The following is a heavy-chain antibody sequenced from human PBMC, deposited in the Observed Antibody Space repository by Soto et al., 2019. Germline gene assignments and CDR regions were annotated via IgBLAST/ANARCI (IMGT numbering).Heavy chain of an antibody. CDR3: AKDVNPPDY. Sequence: GGSLRLSCAASGFTFSSYAMHWVRQAPGKGLEWVAVISYDGSNKYYADSVKGRFTISRDNSKNTLYLQMNSLRAEDTAVYYCAKDVNPPDYWGQGTLVTVSS. CDR1: GFTFSSYA. J-gene: IGHJ4*02. V-gene: IGHV3-30*04. CDR2: ISYDGSNK.